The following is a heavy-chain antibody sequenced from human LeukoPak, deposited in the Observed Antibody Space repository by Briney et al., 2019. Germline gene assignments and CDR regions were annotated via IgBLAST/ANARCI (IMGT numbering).Heavy chain of an antibody. CDR3: ARDWRYDSSGTNAFDM. V-gene: IGHV1-2*02. Sequence: SVTVSCKASGYTFTDYYMHWVRQAPGQGLEGMGWINPISGGTNYAQKFQGRDIMTRDTSISTAYIELSRLRSDDPAVYYCARDWRYDSSGTNAFDMWGQEPRVPVSS. CDR1: GYTFTDYY. D-gene: IGHD3-22*01. CDR2: INPISGGT. J-gene: IGHJ3*02.